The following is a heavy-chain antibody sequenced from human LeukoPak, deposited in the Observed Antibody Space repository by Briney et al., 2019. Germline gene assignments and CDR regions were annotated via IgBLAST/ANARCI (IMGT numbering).Heavy chain of an antibody. Sequence: GGSLRLSCAASGFTFSNYWMSWVRQAPGKVLEWVANIKQDGSEKYYVDSVKGRFTISRDNAKNSLCLQMNSLRAEDTAVYYCARGSGWYKYWGQGTLVTVSS. J-gene: IGHJ4*02. D-gene: IGHD6-19*01. CDR3: ARGSGWYKY. CDR2: IKQDGSEK. CDR1: GFTFSNYW. V-gene: IGHV3-7*01.